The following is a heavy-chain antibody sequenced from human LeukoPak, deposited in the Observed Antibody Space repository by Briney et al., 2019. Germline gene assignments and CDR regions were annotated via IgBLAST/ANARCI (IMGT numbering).Heavy chain of an antibody. D-gene: IGHD2-2*01. CDR3: ASDPERYLVVPAAGDY. Sequence: PGGSLRLSCAASGFTFSSYSMNWVRQAPGKGLEWVSYISSSSSTLYYADSVKGRFTISRDNAKNSLYLQMNSLRAEDTAVYYCASDPERYLVVPAAGDYWGQGTLVTVSS. CDR2: ISSSSSTL. J-gene: IGHJ4*02. CDR1: GFTFSSYS. V-gene: IGHV3-48*01.